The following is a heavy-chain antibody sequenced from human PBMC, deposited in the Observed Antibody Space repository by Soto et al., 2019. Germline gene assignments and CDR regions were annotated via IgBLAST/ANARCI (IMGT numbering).Heavy chain of an antibody. V-gene: IGHV4-59*01. CDR1: GGSISSYY. Sequence: TSETLSLTCTVSGGSISSYYWSWIRQPPGKGLEWIGYIYYSGSTNYNPSLKSRVTISVDTSKNQFSLKLSSVTAADTAVYYCAREVVLWFGEVTANWFDPWGQGTLVTVSS. D-gene: IGHD3-10*01. J-gene: IGHJ5*02. CDR2: IYYSGST. CDR3: AREVVLWFGEVTANWFDP.